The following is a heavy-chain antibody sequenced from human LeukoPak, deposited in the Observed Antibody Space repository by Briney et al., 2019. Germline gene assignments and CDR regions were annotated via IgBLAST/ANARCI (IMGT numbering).Heavy chain of an antibody. CDR1: GFTFSIYA. Sequence: PGGSLRLSCAASGFTFSIYAMSWVRQAPGKGLEWVSTVSGSGDSTYYADSVKGRFTISRDNSKNTLYLQMNSLRAEDTAVHYCAKPPPDSSSWLSDFWGQGTLVTVSS. D-gene: IGHD6-13*01. J-gene: IGHJ4*02. CDR2: VSGSGDST. V-gene: IGHV3-23*01. CDR3: AKPPPDSSSWLSDF.